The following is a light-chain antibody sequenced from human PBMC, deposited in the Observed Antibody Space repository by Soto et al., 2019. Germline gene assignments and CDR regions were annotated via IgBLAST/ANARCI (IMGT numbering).Light chain of an antibody. CDR3: QQYGGSPRT. CDR2: DAS. J-gene: IGKJ1*01. CDR1: QSISSNY. V-gene: IGKV3-20*01. Sequence: EIVLTQSPGTLSLSPGERATLSCRASQSISSNYLAWYQQTPGQAPRLLIYDASSRAAGIPDRFGGSGSGTDFTLTISRLEPEDFGVYYCQQYGGSPRTFGQGTKVEIK.